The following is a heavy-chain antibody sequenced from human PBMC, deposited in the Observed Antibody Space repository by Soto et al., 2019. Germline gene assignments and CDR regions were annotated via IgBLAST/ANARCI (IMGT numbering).Heavy chain of an antibody. D-gene: IGHD2-2*01. CDR3: ARRHRAVAASPWFDP. CDR2: IDSSGEK. V-gene: IGHV2-26*01. CDR1: GLSITDSEMG. J-gene: IGHJ5*02. Sequence: QVTLKESGPVLVKPTETLTLRCTVSGLSITDSEMGVSWIRQPPGQPLEWLAHIDSSGEKSYRTFLKSRLAISKDTSKGQIVLTMTNMDPAETAKYNGARRHRAVAASPWFDPWGQGIPVTVSS.